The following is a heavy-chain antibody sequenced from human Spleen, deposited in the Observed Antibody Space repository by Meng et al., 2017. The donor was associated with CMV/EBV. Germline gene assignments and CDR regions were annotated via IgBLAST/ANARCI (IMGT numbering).Heavy chain of an antibody. CDR3: ARDTFLSPVKGTIDH. V-gene: IGHV3-66*02. J-gene: IGHJ4*02. CDR1: GFSVSSNY. CDR2: IYCGGSA. D-gene: IGHD1-14*01. Sequence: GESLKISCAASGFSVSSNYMNWVRQAPGKGLEWVSVIYCGGSAYYAQSVKGRFTISRDNSKNTLYLQMNSLRAEDTAVYYCARDTFLSPVKGTIDHWCQGTLVTVSS.